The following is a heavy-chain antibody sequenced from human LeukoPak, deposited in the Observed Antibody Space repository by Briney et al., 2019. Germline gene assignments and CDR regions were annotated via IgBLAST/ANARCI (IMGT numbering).Heavy chain of an antibody. CDR1: GHPFSSYY. Sequence: SLRLPCATSGHPFSSYYLLWVPQAPAKALEEWAFIRYDESNKFYADSVKGRFTISRDNPKHTVYLPKNRLRAEHTAIFQCAKDSLTGAGPYYFDCCGQGTLVTAPS. CDR3: AKDSLTGAGPYYFDC. D-gene: IGHD3-9*01. J-gene: IGHJ4*02. CDR2: IRYDESNK. V-gene: IGHV3-30*02.